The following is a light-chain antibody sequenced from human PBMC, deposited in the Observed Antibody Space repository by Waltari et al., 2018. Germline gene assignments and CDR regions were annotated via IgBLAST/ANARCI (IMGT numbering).Light chain of an antibody. J-gene: IGKJ4*01. CDR3: QQYNSYPLT. CDR1: QSISSW. Sequence: IQMTQSPSTLSASVGDRVTITCRASQSISSWLAWYKQKPGKDPKLLIYKASSLESGVPSRCRGSGSGTEFTLTISSLQPDDFATYYCQQYNSYPLTFGGGTKVEIK. CDR2: KAS. V-gene: IGKV1-5*03.